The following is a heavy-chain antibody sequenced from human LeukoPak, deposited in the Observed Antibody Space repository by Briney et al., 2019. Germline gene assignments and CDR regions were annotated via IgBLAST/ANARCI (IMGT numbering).Heavy chain of an antibody. J-gene: IGHJ5*02. CDR1: GGTLSTHA. CDR3: ATGRVSDTTLVSWFDT. CDR2: IILISPTA. D-gene: IGHD2/OR15-2a*01. Sequence: ASVKVSCKASGGTLSTHAVSWVRQAPGQGLEWMGGIILISPTANYAQKFQDRVTITMDQYTTYMELSSLRSDDTAVYYCATGRVSDTTLVSWFDTWGQGTLVTVSS. V-gene: IGHV1-69*05.